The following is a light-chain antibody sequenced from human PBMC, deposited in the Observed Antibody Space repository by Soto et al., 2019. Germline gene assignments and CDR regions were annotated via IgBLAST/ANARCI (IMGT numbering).Light chain of an antibody. CDR3: TSPTPGSLYV. V-gene: IGLV2-14*01. CDR1: SSDVGNYNY. Sequence: QSALTQPASVSGSPGQSITISCTGTSSDVGNYNYVSWYQQYPGRVPKLLIYMVSNRPSGVSNRFSGSKSGNTASLTISGLQAEDEADYFCTSPTPGSLYVFVTGNKVTVL. CDR2: MVS. J-gene: IGLJ1*01.